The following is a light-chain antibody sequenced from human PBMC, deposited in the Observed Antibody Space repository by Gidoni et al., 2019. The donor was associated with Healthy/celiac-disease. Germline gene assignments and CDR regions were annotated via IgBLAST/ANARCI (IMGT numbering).Light chain of an antibody. Sequence: EIVLTQSPAPLSLSPGERATLSCRASQSVSSYLAWYPQKPGQAPRLLIYDASKRATGITARLSGSGYGTDLTLTISSLEHEDFAVYYCQQRSNWPPITFGQGTRLEIK. CDR2: DAS. CDR3: QQRSNWPPIT. J-gene: IGKJ5*01. CDR1: QSVSSY. V-gene: IGKV3-11*01.